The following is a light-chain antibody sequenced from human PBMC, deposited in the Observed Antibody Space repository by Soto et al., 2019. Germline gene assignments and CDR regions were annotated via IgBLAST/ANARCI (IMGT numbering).Light chain of an antibody. CDR3: QKYGSSPMYT. J-gene: IGKJ2*01. V-gene: IGKV3-20*01. CDR1: QSVSSAH. Sequence: EIVLTQSPGTLSLSPGERATLSCRASQSVSSAHLAWYQQKPGQAPRLLIYGAFSRAPGIPDRFSGSGYGTDFTLTISRLEPEDFAVYYCQKYGSSPMYTLGQGSKLEIK. CDR2: GAF.